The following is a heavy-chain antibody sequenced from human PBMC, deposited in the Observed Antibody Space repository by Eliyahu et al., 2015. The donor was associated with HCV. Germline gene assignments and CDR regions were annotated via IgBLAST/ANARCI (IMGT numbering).Heavy chain of an antibody. V-gene: IGHV3-30-3*01. D-gene: IGHD6-19*01. J-gene: IGHJ4*02. CDR1: GFTFSSYA. Sequence: QVQLVESGGGVVQPGRSLRLSCXASGFTFSSYAMHWVRQAPGKGLEWVAVISYDGSNKYYADSVKGRFTISRDNSKNTLYLQLNSLRAEDTAVYYCAREPPIAVAPYWGQGTLVTVSS. CDR2: ISYDGSNK. CDR3: AREPPIAVAPY.